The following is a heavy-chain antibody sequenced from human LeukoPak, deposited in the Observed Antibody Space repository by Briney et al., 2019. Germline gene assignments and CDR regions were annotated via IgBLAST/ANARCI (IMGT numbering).Heavy chain of an antibody. CDR1: GDSISGYY. Sequence: SETLSLTCTVSGDSISGYYWSWIRQSPGKGLEWMGNIYDGGSTNYNPSLMSRVTISVDTSKNQLSLSLKSVTAADTALYYCARRIVDSGYDCLDHWGQGTPVTVSS. D-gene: IGHD5-12*01. CDR2: IYDGGST. J-gene: IGHJ4*02. V-gene: IGHV4-59*01. CDR3: ARRIVDSGYDCLDH.